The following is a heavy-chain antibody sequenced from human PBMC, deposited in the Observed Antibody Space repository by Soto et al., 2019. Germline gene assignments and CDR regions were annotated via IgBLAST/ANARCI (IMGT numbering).Heavy chain of an antibody. CDR2: IYYSGST. J-gene: IGHJ4*02. D-gene: IGHD3-3*01. CDR3: ARAITIFGVVIFPFHFDY. CDR1: GGSISSGGYY. V-gene: IGHV4-31*03. Sequence: PSETLSLTCTVSGGSISSGGYYWSWIRQHPGKGLEWIGYIYYSGSTYYNPSLKSRVTISVDTSKNQFSLKLSSVTAADTAVYYCARAITIFGVVIFPFHFDYWGQGTLVTVSS.